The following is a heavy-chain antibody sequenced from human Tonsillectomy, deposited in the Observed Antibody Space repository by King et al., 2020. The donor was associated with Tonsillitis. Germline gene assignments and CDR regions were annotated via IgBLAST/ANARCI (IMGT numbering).Heavy chain of an antibody. V-gene: IGHV1-69*01. D-gene: IGHD3-9*01. CDR2: IIPIFSSA. Sequence: HVQLVQSGAEVKKPGSSVKVSCKASGGTFNNYAINWVRQAPGQGLEWMGGIIPIFSSANYAQKFQGRVTITADESTSAGYMVLSSLRSEDTAVYYCARAASYDNLPGSLGHYQMDVWGQGTPVTVSS. CDR1: GGTFNNYA. J-gene: IGHJ6*02. CDR3: ARAASYDNLPGSLGHYQMDV.